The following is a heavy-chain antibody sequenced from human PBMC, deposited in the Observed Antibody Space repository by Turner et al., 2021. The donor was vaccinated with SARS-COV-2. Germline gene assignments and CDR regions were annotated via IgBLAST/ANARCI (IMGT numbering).Heavy chain of an antibody. D-gene: IGHD6-13*01. J-gene: IGHJ6*02. CDR3: ARVGIAAAGPTFYYYYYGMDV. V-gene: IGHV3-74*01. CDR2: INSDGSST. Sequence: EVQLVESGGGLVQPGGSLRLSCAASGFTLSSYWMPWVRRAPGKGLVWVSRINSDGSSTSYADSVKGRFTISRDNDKNTLYLQMNSLRAEDTAVYYCARVGIAAAGPTFYYYYYGMDVWGQGTTVTVSS. CDR1: GFTLSSYW.